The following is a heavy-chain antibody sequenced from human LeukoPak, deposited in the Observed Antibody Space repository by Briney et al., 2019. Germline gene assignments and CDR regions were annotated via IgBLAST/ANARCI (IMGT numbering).Heavy chain of an antibody. CDR3: AKEEGY. V-gene: IGHV3-30*18. CDR2: ISYDGSNK. CDR1: GLTFSSYG. J-gene: IGHJ4*02. Sequence: PGGSLRLSCAASGLTFSSYGMHWVRQAPGKGLEWVAVISYDGSNKYYADSVKGRFTISRDNSKNTLYLQMNSLRAEDTAVYYCAKEEGYWGQGTLVTVSS.